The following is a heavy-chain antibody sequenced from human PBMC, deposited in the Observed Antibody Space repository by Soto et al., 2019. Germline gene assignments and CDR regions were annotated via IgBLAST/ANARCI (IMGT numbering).Heavy chain of an antibody. D-gene: IGHD4-4*01. CDR3: ARVASDYINSADH. CDR2: ICGSGGNT. Sequence: EVQLLESGGGLVQPGGSLRLSCAASGFIFNAYAMTWVRQAPGKGLEWVSAICGSGGNTYYAASVKGRFTISRDNSKDTVELEMNRLRVDDTAVYFCARVASDYINSADHWGQGILVTVSS. CDR1: GFIFNAYA. J-gene: IGHJ4*02. V-gene: IGHV3-23*01.